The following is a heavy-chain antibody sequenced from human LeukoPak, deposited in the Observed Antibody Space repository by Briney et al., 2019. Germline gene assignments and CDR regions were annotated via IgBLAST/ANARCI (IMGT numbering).Heavy chain of an antibody. CDR3: AKGAAHQYHYGMDV. V-gene: IGHV4-4*07. D-gene: IGHD2-2*01. CDR1: GGSISSYY. Sequence: SETLSLTCTVSGGSISSYYWSWIRQPAGKGLEWIGRIYTSGSTNYNPSLKSRVTIPVDTSKNQLSLRLRSVTAADTAVYYCAKGAAHQYHYGMDVWGQGTTVSVSS. J-gene: IGHJ6*02. CDR2: IYTSGST.